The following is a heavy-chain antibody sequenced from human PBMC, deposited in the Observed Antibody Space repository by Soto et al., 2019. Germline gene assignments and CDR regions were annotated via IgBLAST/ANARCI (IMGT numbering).Heavy chain of an antibody. CDR3: ARDSLGEGYQDY. V-gene: IGHV3-53*01. J-gene: IGHJ4*02. CDR1: GFTVSSNY. Sequence: HPVGSLRLCFAASGFTVSSNYMSWVRQAPGKGLEWVSVIYSGGSTYYADSVKGRFTISRDNSKNTLYLQMNSLRAEDTAVYYCARDSLGEGYQDYWGQGTLVTVSS. CDR2: IYSGGST. D-gene: IGHD2-2*01.